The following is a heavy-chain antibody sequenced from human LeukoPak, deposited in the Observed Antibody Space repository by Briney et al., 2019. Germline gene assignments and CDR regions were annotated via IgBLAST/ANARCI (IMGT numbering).Heavy chain of an antibody. CDR3: AKDSRGANFFGDFDY. D-gene: IGHD3-10*01. J-gene: IGHJ4*02. Sequence: QPGGSLRLSCAASGFTFSLYGMHWVRQAPGKGLEWVALISNDGSKTYYADSVKGRFTISRDNSKNTVYLQVSSLRADDTAVYYCAKDSRGANFFGDFDYWGQGTLVTVSS. V-gene: IGHV3-33*06. CDR2: ISNDGSKT. CDR1: GFTFSLYG.